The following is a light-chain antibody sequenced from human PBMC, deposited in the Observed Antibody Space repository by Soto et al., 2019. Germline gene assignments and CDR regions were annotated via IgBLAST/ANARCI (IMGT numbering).Light chain of an antibody. CDR3: QAWDSSTAF. V-gene: IGLV3-1*01. CDR1: KLGDKY. Sequence: SYELTQPPSVSVSPGQTASITCSGDKLGDKYACWYQQKPGQSPVLVIYQDSKRPSGIPERFSGSNSGNTATLTISGTQATDEADYYCQAWDSSTAFFGTGTKLTVL. CDR2: QDS. J-gene: IGLJ1*01.